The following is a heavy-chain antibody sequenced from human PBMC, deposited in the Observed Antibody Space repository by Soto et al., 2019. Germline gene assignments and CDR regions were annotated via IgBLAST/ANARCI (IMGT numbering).Heavy chain of an antibody. CDR1: GSSISSSGYY. CDR3: GSVPSRHWVDH. CDR2: MYYSVGT. Sequence: SETLSLTCTVSGSSISSSGYYWSWIRQPPGKGLEWIGYMYYSVGTYYNPSLQSRVTISADTSANQFSLKVNSVTAADTAIYYCGSVPSRHWVDHWGQGALVTVSS. V-gene: IGHV4-39*01. J-gene: IGHJ5*02.